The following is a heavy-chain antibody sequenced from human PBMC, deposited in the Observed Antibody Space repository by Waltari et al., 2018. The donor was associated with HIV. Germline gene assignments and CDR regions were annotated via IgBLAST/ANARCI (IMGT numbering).Heavy chain of an antibody. Sequence: QVQLVQSGAEVKKPGASVKVSCKASGYTFTSYAMHWVRQAPGQRLEWMGWINAGNGNTKYSQKFQGRVTITRDTSTSTAYMELSSLRSEDTAVYYCARVKKYSSSTGGWFDPWGQGTLVTVSS. CDR3: ARVKKYSSSTGGWFDP. D-gene: IGHD6-6*01. V-gene: IGHV1-3*01. J-gene: IGHJ5*02. CDR1: GYTFTSYA. CDR2: INAGNGNT.